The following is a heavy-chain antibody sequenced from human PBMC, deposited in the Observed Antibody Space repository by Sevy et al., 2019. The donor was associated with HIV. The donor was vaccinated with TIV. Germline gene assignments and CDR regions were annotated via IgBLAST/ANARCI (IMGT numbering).Heavy chain of an antibody. CDR3: ARDLEFYDYGDYGPAFMPDY. D-gene: IGHD4-17*01. CDR2: IWFDGSNT. CDR1: GFTFSTYG. J-gene: IGHJ4*02. V-gene: IGHV3-33*01. Sequence: GGSLRLSCAASGFTFSTYGMHWVRQAPGKGLEWVAVIWFDGSNTYYADSVKGRFTISREIAKNTLHLQMNRLRGDDTAVYYCARDLEFYDYGDYGPAFMPDYWGQGTLVTVSS.